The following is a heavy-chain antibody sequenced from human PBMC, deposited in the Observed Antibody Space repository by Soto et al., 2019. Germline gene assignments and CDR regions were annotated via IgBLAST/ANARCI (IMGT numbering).Heavy chain of an antibody. CDR1: GYTFTSYG. D-gene: IGHD3-22*01. V-gene: IGHV1-18*01. CDR3: ARARYFYDSSGLDY. J-gene: IGHJ4*02. Sequence: ASVKVSCKASGYTFTSYGISWVRQAPGQGLEWMGWINADNGNTNYAQKFQGRVTISRDTSASTAYMELSSLRSEDTSAYYCARARYFYDSSGLDYWGQGALVTVSS. CDR2: INADNGNT.